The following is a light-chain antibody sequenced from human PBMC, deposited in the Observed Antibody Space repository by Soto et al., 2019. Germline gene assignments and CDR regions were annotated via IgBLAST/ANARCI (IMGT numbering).Light chain of an antibody. Sequence: QSVLTQPPSVSGAPGQRVTISCTGSSSNIGAGYDVQWYQQLPGTAPKLLIYGNSNRPSGVPDRFSGSKSGTSASLAITGLQAEDEADYYCQSYDSSPRVSVFGGGTKLTVL. CDR3: QSYDSSPRVSV. CDR1: SSNIGAGYD. CDR2: GNS. J-gene: IGLJ2*01. V-gene: IGLV1-40*01.